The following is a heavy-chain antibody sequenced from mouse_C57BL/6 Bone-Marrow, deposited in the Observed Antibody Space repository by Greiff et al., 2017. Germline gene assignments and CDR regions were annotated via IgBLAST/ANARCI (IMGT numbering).Heavy chain of an antibody. V-gene: IGHV1-50*01. D-gene: IGHD1-1*01. J-gene: IGHJ2*01. Sequence: QVQLQQPGAELVKPGASVKLSCKASGYTFTSYWMPWVKQRPGQGLEWIGEIDPSDSYTNYNQKFKGKATLTVDTSSSTAYMQLSSLTSEDSAVYYCHTTVPFDYWGQGTTLTVSS. CDR1: GYTFTSYW. CDR2: IDPSDSYT. CDR3: HTTVPFDY.